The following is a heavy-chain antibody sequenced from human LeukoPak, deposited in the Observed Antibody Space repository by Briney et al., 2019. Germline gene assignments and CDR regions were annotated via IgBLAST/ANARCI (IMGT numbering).Heavy chain of an antibody. CDR2: ISSSGSII. Sequence: PGGSLRLSCAASGFTFSSHEMNWVRQAPGKGLEWVSYISSSGSIIYYADSVKGRFTSRDNAKNSLYLQMNSLRAEDTAVYYCAELGITMIGGVWGKGTTVTISS. CDR3: AELGITMIGGV. D-gene: IGHD3-10*02. CDR1: GFTFSSHE. V-gene: IGHV3-48*03. J-gene: IGHJ6*04.